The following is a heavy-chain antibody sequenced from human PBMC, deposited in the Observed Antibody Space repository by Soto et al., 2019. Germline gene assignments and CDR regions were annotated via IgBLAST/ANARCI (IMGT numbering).Heavy chain of an antibody. D-gene: IGHD5-18*01. V-gene: IGHV3-11*01. Sequence: GGSLRLSCAASGFTFSDYYMSWIRQAPGKGLEWVSYISSSGSTIYYADSVKGRFTISRDNAKNSLYLQMNSLRAEDTAVYYCARDQNSLEGYWFDPWGQGTLVTVSS. CDR2: ISSSGSTI. CDR3: ARDQNSLEGYWFDP. J-gene: IGHJ5*02. CDR1: GFTFSDYY.